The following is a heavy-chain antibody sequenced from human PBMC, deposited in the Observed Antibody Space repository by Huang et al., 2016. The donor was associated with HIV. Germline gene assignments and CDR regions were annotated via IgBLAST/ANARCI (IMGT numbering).Heavy chain of an antibody. CDR2: RKQDESEK. CDR3: ATKTAAMDI. D-gene: IGHD1-7*01. J-gene: IGHJ6*02. Sequence: VESGGRLVQPGGSIRLSCVSSTFRFGAYWMSWVRQSPGKGLEWGANRKQDESEKYYVDSVKGRFNISRDNAKKVLFLEMNNVRVEDTATYYCATKTAAMDIWGQGTTVTVS. V-gene: IGHV3-7*01. CDR1: TFRFGAYW.